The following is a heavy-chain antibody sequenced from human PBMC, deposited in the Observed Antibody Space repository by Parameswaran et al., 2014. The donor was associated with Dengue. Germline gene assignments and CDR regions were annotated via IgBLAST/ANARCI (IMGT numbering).Heavy chain of an antibody. J-gene: IGHJ6*02. Sequence: WVRQAPGQGLEWMGWINPNSGGTNYAQKFQGRVTITADESTSTAYMELSSLRSEDTAVYYCASNYYDSSGYYPKSYYYYGMDVWGQGTTVTVSS. CDR2: INPNSGGT. D-gene: IGHD3-22*01. CDR3: ASNYYDSSGYYPKSYYYYGMDV. V-gene: IGHV1-69*01.